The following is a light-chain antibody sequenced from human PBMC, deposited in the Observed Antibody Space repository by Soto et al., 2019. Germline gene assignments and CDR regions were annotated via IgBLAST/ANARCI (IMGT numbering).Light chain of an antibody. V-gene: IGLV1-40*01. CDR2: DNI. J-gene: IGLJ3*02. CDR3: QSYDSSLTGTWV. CDR1: SSNIGAGYD. Sequence: QPVLTQPPSVSGAPGQRVTISCTGSSSNIGAGYDVHWYQQLPGTAPKLLIYDNINRPSGVPDRFSGSKSGTSASLAITGLQAEDEADYYCQSYDSSLTGTWVFGGGTKLTVL.